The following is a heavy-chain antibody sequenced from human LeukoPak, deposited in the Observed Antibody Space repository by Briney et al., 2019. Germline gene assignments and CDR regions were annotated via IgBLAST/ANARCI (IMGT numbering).Heavy chain of an antibody. V-gene: IGHV3-7*01. D-gene: IGHD6-13*01. Sequence: PGGSLRLSCAASGFTFSSYWMSWVRQAPGKGLEWEANIKQDGSEKYYVDSVKGRFTISRDNAKNSLYLQMNSLRAEDTAVYYCARGAAAGTLNYYYYYGMDVWGQGTTVTVSS. CDR2: IKQDGSEK. CDR1: GFTFSSYW. J-gene: IGHJ6*02. CDR3: ARGAAAGTLNYYYYYGMDV.